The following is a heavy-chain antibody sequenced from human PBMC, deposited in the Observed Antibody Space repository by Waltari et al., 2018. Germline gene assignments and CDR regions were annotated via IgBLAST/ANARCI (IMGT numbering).Heavy chain of an antibody. Sequence: QVQLVQSGAEVKKPGASVKVSCKASGYTFTGYYMHWVRQAPGQGLEWMGWINPNSGGTNDAQTFQGRVTMTRDTSISTAYMELSSLRSDDTAVYYCARDHRNVLLWFGELYYWGQGTLVTVSS. CDR1: GYTFTGYY. D-gene: IGHD3-10*01. J-gene: IGHJ4*02. V-gene: IGHV1-2*02. CDR3: ARDHRNVLLWFGELYY. CDR2: INPNSGGT.